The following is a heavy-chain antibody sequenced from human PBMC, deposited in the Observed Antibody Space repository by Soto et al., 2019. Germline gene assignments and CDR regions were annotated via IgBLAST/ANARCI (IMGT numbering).Heavy chain of an antibody. CDR1: GYTFTSYA. J-gene: IGHJ3*02. Sequence: ASVKVSCKASGYTFTSYAMHWVRQAPGQRLEWMGWINAGNGNTKYSQKFQGRVTITRDTSASTAYMELSSLRSEDTAVYYCARTRRIAAAGALSDAFDIWGQGTMVTVSS. D-gene: IGHD6-13*01. V-gene: IGHV1-3*01. CDR3: ARTRRIAAAGALSDAFDI. CDR2: INAGNGNT.